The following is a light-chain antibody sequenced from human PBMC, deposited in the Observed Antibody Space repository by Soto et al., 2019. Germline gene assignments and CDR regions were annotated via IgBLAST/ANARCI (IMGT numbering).Light chain of an antibody. CDR3: QLYGISPH. J-gene: IGKJ5*01. Sequence: EIVMTQSPATLSVSPVERATLSCMASQSVSSNYLAWYQQKFGQAPRLLIYASSNRATGIPDRFSGSASGTDFTLTINRLEPEDFAVYYCQLYGISPHFGQGTRLEIK. V-gene: IGKV3-20*01. CDR1: QSVSSNY. CDR2: ASS.